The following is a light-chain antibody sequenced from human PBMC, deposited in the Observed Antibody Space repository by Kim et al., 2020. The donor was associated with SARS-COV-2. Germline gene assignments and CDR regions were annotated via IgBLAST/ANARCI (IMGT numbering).Light chain of an antibody. Sequence: EIVMTQSPATLSVSPGERATLSCRASQSVSSNLAWYQQKPGQAPRILIYGASTRATDIPARFSGSGSGTEFTLTISSLQSEDFAVYYCQQYNNWPPWTFGQGTKVDIK. CDR2: GAS. CDR3: QQYNNWPPWT. V-gene: IGKV3-15*01. CDR1: QSVSSN. J-gene: IGKJ1*01.